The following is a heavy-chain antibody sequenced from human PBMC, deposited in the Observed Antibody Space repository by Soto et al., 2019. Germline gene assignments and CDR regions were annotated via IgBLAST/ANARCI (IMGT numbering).Heavy chain of an antibody. D-gene: IGHD4-17*01. Sequence: GGSLRLSCAASGFTFTTYAMSWVRQAPGKGLAWVSSISAGGGTTYYADSVKGRFTISRDNSMNALYLQINSLRIEDTAVYYCAHPRGYGVFDAYDIWGQGTMVTVSS. CDR3: AHPRGYGVFDAYDI. CDR2: ISAGGGTT. V-gene: IGHV3-23*01. J-gene: IGHJ3*02. CDR1: GFTFTTYA.